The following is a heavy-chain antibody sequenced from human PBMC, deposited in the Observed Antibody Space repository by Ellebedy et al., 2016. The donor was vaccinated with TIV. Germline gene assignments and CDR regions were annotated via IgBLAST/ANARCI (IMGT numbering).Heavy chain of an antibody. J-gene: IGHJ6*02. D-gene: IGHD3-3*01. CDR1: GYTLSELS. CDR2: FDPEDGEA. CDR3: ARDRRRIVRFLEWFGDRYYGMDV. V-gene: IGHV1-24*01. Sequence: AASVKVSCKVSGYTLSELSMHWVRQAPGKGLEWMGGFDPEDGEAIYAQKFQGRVTMTEDTSTSTAYMELRSLRSDDTAVYYCARDRRRIVRFLEWFGDRYYGMDVWGQGTTVTVSS.